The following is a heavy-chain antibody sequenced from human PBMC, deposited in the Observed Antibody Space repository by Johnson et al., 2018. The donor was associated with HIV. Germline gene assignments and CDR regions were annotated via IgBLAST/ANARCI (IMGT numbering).Heavy chain of an antibody. J-gene: IGHJ3*01. CDR1: GFRFSDYY. CDR2: ISSSGSTI. CDR3: ARDSTPWGGDHVGYAFDL. V-gene: IGHV3-11*04. Sequence: QVHLVESGGGLVKPRGSLRLSCAGSGFRFSDYYMSWIRQAPGKGLEWVSYISSSGSTIYCADFVKGRFTISRDNAKKSLYLQMNSLRAEDTALYYCARDSTPWGGDHVGYAFDLWGQGTMVTVSS. D-gene: IGHD4-17*01.